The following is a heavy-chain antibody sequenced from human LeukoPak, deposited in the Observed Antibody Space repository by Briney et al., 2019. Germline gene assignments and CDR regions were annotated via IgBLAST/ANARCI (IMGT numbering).Heavy chain of an antibody. CDR3: ARKDGDY. J-gene: IGHJ4*02. CDR2: IYSSGST. Sequence: PSETLSLTCTVSGASISAFHWTWFRQPAGKGLEWIGLIYSSGSTLFNPSLKSRVAMSVDLTKNQLSLKLTSVTAADTAMYYCARKDGDYWGRGTLLSVCS. CDR1: GASISAFH. V-gene: IGHV4-4*07.